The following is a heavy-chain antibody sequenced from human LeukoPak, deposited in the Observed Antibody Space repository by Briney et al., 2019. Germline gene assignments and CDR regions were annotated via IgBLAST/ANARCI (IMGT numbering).Heavy chain of an antibody. J-gene: IGHJ6*04. D-gene: IGHD3-9*01. CDR2: IIPIFGTA. CDR1: GGTFSSYA. CDR3: ARDYNDILTGFTIWYYYGMDV. Sequence: SVKVSCKASGGTFSSYAISWVRQAPGQGLEWMGGIIPIFGTANYAQKFQGRVTITADKSTSTAYMELSSLGSEDTAVYYCARDYNDILTGFTIWYYYGMDVWGKGTTVTVSS. V-gene: IGHV1-69*06.